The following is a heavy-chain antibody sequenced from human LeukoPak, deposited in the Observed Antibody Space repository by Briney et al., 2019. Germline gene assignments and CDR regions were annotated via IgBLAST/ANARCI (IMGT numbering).Heavy chain of an antibody. CDR3: MVRGVVIGFDY. CDR2: IYYSGST. Sequence: SETLSLTCTVSGGSISSGGYDWSWIRQHPGKGLEWIGYIYYSGSTYYNPSLKSRVTISVDTSKNQFSLKLSSVTAADTAVYYCMVRGVVIGFDYWGQGTLVTVSS. D-gene: IGHD3-10*01. CDR1: GGSISSGGYD. V-gene: IGHV4-31*03. J-gene: IGHJ4*02.